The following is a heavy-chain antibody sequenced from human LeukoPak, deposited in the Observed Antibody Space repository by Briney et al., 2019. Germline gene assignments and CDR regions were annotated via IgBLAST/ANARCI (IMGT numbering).Heavy chain of an antibody. V-gene: IGHV1-2*02. CDR1: ANTFTGYY. D-gene: IGHD2-2*01. J-gene: IGHJ4*02. CDR3: ARGSSGDY. CDR2: INPNSGDT. Sequence: ASVKVSCKASANTFTGYYIHWVRQAPGQGLEWMGWINPNSGDTTYAQKFQGRVAMTRDTSISTAYMELSRLRSDDTAVYYCARGSSGDYWGQGTLVTVSS.